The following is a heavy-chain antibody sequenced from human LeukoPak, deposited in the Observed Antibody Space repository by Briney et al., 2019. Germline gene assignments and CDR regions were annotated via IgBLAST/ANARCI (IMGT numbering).Heavy chain of an antibody. CDR3: ARGYCSGGSCYSVGNFQH. Sequence: ASVKVSCKASGYTFTSCGISWVRQAPGQGLEWMGWISAYNGNTNYAQKLQGRVTMTTDTSTSTAYMELRSLRSDDTAVYYCARGYCSGGSCYSVGNFQHWGQGTLVTVSS. CDR2: ISAYNGNT. V-gene: IGHV1-18*01. J-gene: IGHJ1*01. CDR1: GYTFTSCG. D-gene: IGHD2-15*01.